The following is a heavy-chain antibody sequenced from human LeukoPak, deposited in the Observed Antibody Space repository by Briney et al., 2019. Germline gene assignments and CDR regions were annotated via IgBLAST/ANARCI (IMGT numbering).Heavy chain of an antibody. Sequence: PGGSLRLSCAASGFTFSSYSMNWVRQAPGKGLEWVSFISNFGTTIYYADSVKGRFTISRDNAKNSLYLQMNSLRAEDTAVYSCARKCSGGSCYSSWGQGTLVTVSS. CDR1: GFTFSSYS. J-gene: IGHJ4*02. D-gene: IGHD2-15*01. V-gene: IGHV3-48*04. CDR3: ARKCSGGSCYSS. CDR2: ISNFGTTI.